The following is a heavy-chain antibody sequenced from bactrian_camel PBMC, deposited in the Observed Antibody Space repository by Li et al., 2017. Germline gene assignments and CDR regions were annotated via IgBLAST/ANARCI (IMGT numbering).Heavy chain of an antibody. CDR3: AMSNDGSPAY. Sequence: VQLVESGGALVQPGGSLRLSCAASGFPFARYFMTWVRQAPGKGLEWVSAIKWSGVTYYADSVKGRFTISRDNAKSTVYLQLSNLKTEDTALYYCAMSNDGSPAYWGQGTQVTVS. J-gene: IGHJ4*01. D-gene: IGHD3*01. CDR1: GFPFARYF. CDR2: IKWSGVT. V-gene: IGHV3S40*01.